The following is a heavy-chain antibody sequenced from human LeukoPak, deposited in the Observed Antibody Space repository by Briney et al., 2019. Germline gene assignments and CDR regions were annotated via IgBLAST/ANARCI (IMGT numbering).Heavy chain of an antibody. CDR2: IYHSGST. CDR1: GYSISSNYY. D-gene: IGHD2-21*01. CDR3: ARLPRTYCGGDCYSYYFDY. Sequence: KTSETLSLTCTVSGYSISSNYYWGWIRQPPGKELEWIGSIYHSGSTYYNPSLKSRVTISVDTSKNQFSLKLSSVTAADTAVYYCARLPRTYCGGDCYSYYFDYWGQGTLVTVSS. V-gene: IGHV4-38-2*02. J-gene: IGHJ4*02.